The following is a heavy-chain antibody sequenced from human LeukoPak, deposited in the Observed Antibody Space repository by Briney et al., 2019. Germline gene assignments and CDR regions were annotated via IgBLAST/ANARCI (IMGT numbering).Heavy chain of an antibody. Sequence: GGSLRLSCAASGYTFSSYGMHWVRQAPGKGLEWVAVISYDGSNKYYADSVKGGFTISRDKSKNTLYLQMNSLRSEDTAVYYCAKEPVVPAYEKGWFVPLGQGTLVTVSS. CDR2: ISYDGSNK. CDR3: AKEPVVPAYEKGWFVP. V-gene: IGHV3-30*18. D-gene: IGHD5-12*01. CDR1: GYTFSSYG. J-gene: IGHJ5*02.